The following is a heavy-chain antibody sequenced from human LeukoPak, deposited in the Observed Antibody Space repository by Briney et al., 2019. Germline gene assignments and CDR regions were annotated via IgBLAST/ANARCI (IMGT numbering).Heavy chain of an antibody. V-gene: IGHV4-31*03. CDR2: IYYSGST. D-gene: IGHD6-13*01. CDR3: ARQAAAGQYNWFDP. CDR1: GGSISTAGYY. Sequence: PSQTLSLTCTVSGGSISTAGYYWSWTRHHPGKGLEWIGYIYYSGSTYYNPSLKSRVTISVDTSKNQFSLKLSSVTAADTAVYYCARQAAAGQYNWFDPWGQGTLVTVSS. J-gene: IGHJ5*02.